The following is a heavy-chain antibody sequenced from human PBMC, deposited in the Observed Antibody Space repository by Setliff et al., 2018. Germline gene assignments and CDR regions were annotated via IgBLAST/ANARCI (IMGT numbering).Heavy chain of an antibody. CDR1: GFTFSSYR. V-gene: IGHV3-33*08. CDR3: AESLRLASSGSYWFDP. CDR2: IWDDGGNK. D-gene: IGHD3-10*01. Sequence: GGSLRLSCAASGFTFSSYRMHWVRQAPGKGLEWVAVIWDDGGNKYHADSVKGRFTISRDNSKNTLYLHMNSLRPEDTAVYYCAESLRLASSGSYWFDPWGQGTLVTVSS. J-gene: IGHJ5*02.